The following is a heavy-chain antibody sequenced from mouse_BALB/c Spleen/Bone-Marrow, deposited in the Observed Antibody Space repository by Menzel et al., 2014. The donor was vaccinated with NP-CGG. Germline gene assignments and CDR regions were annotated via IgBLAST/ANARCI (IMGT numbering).Heavy chain of an antibody. J-gene: IGHJ2*01. Sequence: EVQLQQSGPGLVKPSQTVSPTCTVTGISITTGNYRWSWIRQFPGNKLEWIGYIYYSGTITYNPSLTSRTTITRDTSKNQFFLEMNSLTAEDTATYYCARYYGNYFDYWGQGTTLTVSS. V-gene: IGHV3-5*02. D-gene: IGHD1-1*02. CDR1: GISITTGNYR. CDR3: ARYYGNYFDY. CDR2: IYYSGTI.